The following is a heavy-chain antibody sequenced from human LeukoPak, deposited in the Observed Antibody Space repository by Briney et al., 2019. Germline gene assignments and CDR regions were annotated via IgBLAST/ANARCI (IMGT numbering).Heavy chain of an antibody. D-gene: IGHD5-18*01. Sequence: SETLSLTCTVSGGSISSYYWSWIRQPPGKGLVWIGYIYYSGSTNYNPSLKSRVTISVDTSKNQFSLELSSVTAADTAVYYCARDSGYSYGYHDDAFDIWGQGTMVTVSS. V-gene: IGHV4-59*01. CDR3: ARDSGYSYGYHDDAFDI. CDR2: IYYSGST. J-gene: IGHJ3*02. CDR1: GGSISSYY.